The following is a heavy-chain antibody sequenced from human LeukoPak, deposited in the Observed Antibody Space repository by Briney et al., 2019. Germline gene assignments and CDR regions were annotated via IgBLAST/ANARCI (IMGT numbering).Heavy chain of an antibody. V-gene: IGHV3-30*02. Sequence: GGSLRLSCAASGFIFSNYGMHWIRQAPGKGLEWVAFIQYNGTNKDYADSVKGRFTISRDNSKNTVSLQMNSLKPEDTALYYCVKDIRRGYNFGYDQFAYWGQGTLVTVSS. D-gene: IGHD5-18*01. J-gene: IGHJ4*02. CDR3: VKDIRRGYNFGYDQFAY. CDR1: GFIFSNYG. CDR2: IQYNGTNK.